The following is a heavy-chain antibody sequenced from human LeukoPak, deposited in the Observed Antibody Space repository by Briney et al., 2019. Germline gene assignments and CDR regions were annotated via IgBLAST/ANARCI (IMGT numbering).Heavy chain of an antibody. CDR1: GASFSTNY. D-gene: IGHD1-1*01. J-gene: IGHJ6*03. V-gene: IGHV4-59*01. CDR3: ARLYQQSKWKYYYYYMDV. Sequence: PSETPSLTCSVSGASFSTNYWSWIRQPPGRGLEWIGYVFDSGSTNYNPSLKSRVTISVDTSTKQFSLRLSSVTAADTAVYYCARLYQQSKWKYYYYYMDVWGKGTAVTVSS. CDR2: VFDSGST.